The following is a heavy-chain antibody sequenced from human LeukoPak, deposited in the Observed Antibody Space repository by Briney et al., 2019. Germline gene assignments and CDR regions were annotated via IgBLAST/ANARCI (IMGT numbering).Heavy chain of an antibody. V-gene: IGHV1-8*01. CDR1: GYTFTSHD. CDR2: MNPNNGNT. CDR3: ARAGRFFRRFADY. Sequence: GASVKVSCKASGYTFTSHDINWVRQATGQGLEWMGWMNPNNGNTGYAQKFQGRVTMTRNTSISTAYMELSSLRSEDTAVYYCARAGRFFRRFADYWGQGTLVTVSS. D-gene: IGHD3-3*01. J-gene: IGHJ4*02.